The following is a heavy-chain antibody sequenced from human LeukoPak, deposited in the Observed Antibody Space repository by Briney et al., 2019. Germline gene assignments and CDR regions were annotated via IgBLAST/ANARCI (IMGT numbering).Heavy chain of an antibody. J-gene: IGHJ3*02. D-gene: IGHD5-12*01. CDR2: ISSSSSYI. CDR1: GFTFSSYS. V-gene: IGHV3-21*01. Sequence: GGSLRLSCAASGFTFSSYSMNWVRQAPGKGVEWVSSISSSSSYIYYADSVKGRFTISRDNAKNSLYLQMNSLRAEDTAVYYCARVKEASAFDIWGQGIMVTVSS. CDR3: ARVKEASAFDI.